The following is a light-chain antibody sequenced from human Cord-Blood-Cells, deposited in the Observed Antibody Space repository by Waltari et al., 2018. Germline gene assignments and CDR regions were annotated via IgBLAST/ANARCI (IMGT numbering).Light chain of an antibody. V-gene: IGKV1-39*01. CDR1: QSISSY. Sequence: DIQMTQSPSSLSASVGDRVTITCRASQSISSYLNWYQQKPGKAPKLLIYAASSLQSGVPSRFSGIGSGTDFTLTISCLQPEDFATYYCQQSYSTPFTFGPGTKVDIK. CDR2: AAS. CDR3: QQSYSTPFT. J-gene: IGKJ3*01.